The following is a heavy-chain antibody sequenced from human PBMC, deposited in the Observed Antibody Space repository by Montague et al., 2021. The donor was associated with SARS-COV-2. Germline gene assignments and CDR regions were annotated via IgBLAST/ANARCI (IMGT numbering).Heavy chain of an antibody. CDR3: AKDQIAHNWKVSAASYYMDV. J-gene: IGHJ6*03. D-gene: IGHD1-1*01. Sequence: SLRPSCAASGFSFGDYAMHWVRQTPGKGLEWVAVISGDGGSTYYAYSVKGRFTILRDNSKNSLYLQMNGLRTEDTALYFCAKDQIAHNWKVSAASYYMDVWGKGTTVTVAS. CDR1: GFSFGDYA. CDR2: ISGDGGST. V-gene: IGHV3-43*02.